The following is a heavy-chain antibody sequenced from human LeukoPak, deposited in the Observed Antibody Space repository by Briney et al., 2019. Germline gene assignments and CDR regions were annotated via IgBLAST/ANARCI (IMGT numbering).Heavy chain of an antibody. CDR3: AKDYPTRPLLTLPDS. CDR2: IAFDGGNK. J-gene: IGHJ5*01. V-gene: IGHV3-30*18. CDR1: GFTFSSFG. D-gene: IGHD3-9*01. Sequence: PGGSLRLSCAASGFTFSSFGMHWVRQAPGKGPEWVAVIAFDGGNKYYGDSVKGRFTISRDNSKNTVYLQMNSLRVEDTAIYYCAKDYPTRPLLTLPDSWGQGTLVTVAS.